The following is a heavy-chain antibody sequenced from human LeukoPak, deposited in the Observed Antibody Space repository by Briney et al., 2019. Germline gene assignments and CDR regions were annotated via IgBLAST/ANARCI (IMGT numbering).Heavy chain of an antibody. CDR1: GFTFNTYA. V-gene: IGHV3-23*01. CDR3: AKLRVDTPLERGY. Sequence: GSLRLSCAASGFTFNTYAMSWVRQAPGKGLEWVSIVGHSGANTYYADSVEGRFTISRDNSKNTVYLQMDSLRAEDSAVYYCAKLRVDTPLERGYWGQGTLVTVSS. J-gene: IGHJ4*02. CDR2: VGHSGANT. D-gene: IGHD5-18*01.